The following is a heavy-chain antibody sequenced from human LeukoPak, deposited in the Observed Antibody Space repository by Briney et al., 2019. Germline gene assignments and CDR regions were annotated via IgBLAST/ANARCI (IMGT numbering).Heavy chain of an antibody. CDR3: ARTMVTAISKRPAVLDY. D-gene: IGHD2-21*02. CDR1: GGSISSYY. V-gene: IGHV4-59*12. Sequence: SETLSLTCTVSGGSISSYYWSWIRQPPGKGLEWIGYIYHSGSTYYNPSLKSRIIISVDTSKNQFSLKLSSVTAADTAVYYCARTMVTAISKRPAVLDYWGQGTLVTVSS. CDR2: IYHSGST. J-gene: IGHJ4*02.